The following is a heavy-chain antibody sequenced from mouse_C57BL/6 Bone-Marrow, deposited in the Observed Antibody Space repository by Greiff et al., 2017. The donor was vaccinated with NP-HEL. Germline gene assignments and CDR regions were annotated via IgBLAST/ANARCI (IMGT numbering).Heavy chain of an antibody. V-gene: IGHV2-6*01. CDR1: GFSLTSYG. CDR3: ARRRQLRLRDYAMDY. Sequence: QVQLKESGPGLVAPSQSLSITCTVSGFSLTSYGVDWVRQSPGKGLEWLGVIWGVGSTNYNSALKSRLSISKDNSKSQVFLKMNSLQTDDTAMYYCARRRQLRLRDYAMDYWGQGTSVTVSS. J-gene: IGHJ4*01. CDR2: IWGVGST. D-gene: IGHD3-2*02.